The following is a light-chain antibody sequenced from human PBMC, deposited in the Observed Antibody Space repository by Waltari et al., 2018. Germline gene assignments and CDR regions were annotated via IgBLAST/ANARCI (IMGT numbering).Light chain of an antibody. CDR2: EVN. J-gene: IGLJ2*01. CDR3: CSYAGTPRVV. V-gene: IGLV2-23*02. Sequence: QSALTQPASVSGSPGQSTTISCTGTNNDIGSYNLVSWYQQHPGKAPKLIIFEVNKRPSGVSNRFSGSKSGNTASLTVSGLHPEDEADYYCCSYAGTPRVVFGGGTKLTVL. CDR1: NNDIGSYNL.